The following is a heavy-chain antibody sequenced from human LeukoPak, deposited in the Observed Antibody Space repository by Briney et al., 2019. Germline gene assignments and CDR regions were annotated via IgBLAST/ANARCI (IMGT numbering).Heavy chain of an antibody. D-gene: IGHD3-3*01. CDR1: GYTFTSYN. J-gene: IGHJ3*02. CDR3: ASGRPAIFTDGLDI. Sequence: ASVKVSCKASGYTFTSYNINWVRQATGQGLEWMGWMNPNSGNTGYAQKFQGRVTMTRNTSISTAYMELSSLRSEDTAVYYCASGRPAIFTDGLDIWGQGTMVTVSS. CDR2: MNPNSGNT. V-gene: IGHV1-8*01.